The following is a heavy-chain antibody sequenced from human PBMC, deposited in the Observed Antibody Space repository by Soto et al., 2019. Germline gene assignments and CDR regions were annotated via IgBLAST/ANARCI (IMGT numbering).Heavy chain of an antibody. CDR1: GCTFSGYY. Sequence: GGSLSLSCAAAGCTFSGYYMILLRQAQGKGLEWVSYISSSGSTIYYADSVKGRFTISRDNAKNSLYLQMNSLRAEDTAVYYCARNWEYSSSWYGMDGWGQGPKVTLS. D-gene: IGHD6-13*01. J-gene: IGHJ6*02. CDR3: ARNWEYSSSWYGMDG. V-gene: IGHV3-11*01. CDR2: ISSSGSTI.